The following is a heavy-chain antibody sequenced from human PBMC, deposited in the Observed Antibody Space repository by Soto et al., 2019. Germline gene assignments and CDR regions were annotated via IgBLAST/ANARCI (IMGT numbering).Heavy chain of an antibody. CDR3: ATGVIWIGYFTVDS. CDR2: FIPVYRTL. Sequence: RASVKVSCKASGGSFGKSAINWVRQTPGQGLEWLGGFIPVYRTLNYAQKFQGRVTITADESTGTAYMTLSSLASDDTAVYYCATGVIWIGYFTVDSWGQGTRVTVS. J-gene: IGHJ4*02. D-gene: IGHD3-3*01. V-gene: IGHV1-69*13. CDR1: GGSFGKSA.